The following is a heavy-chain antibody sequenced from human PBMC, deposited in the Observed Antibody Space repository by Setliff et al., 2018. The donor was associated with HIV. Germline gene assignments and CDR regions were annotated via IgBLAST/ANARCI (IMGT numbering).Heavy chain of an antibody. V-gene: IGHV3-21*01. J-gene: IGHJ6*02. Sequence: GGSLRLSCAASGFTFRNYKFNWVRQAPGRGLEWVSSISIGSGGAIDYADSVQGRFTISRDNSKNSLYLQMNSLRAEDTAMYYCARDLQYRYCSGDGCDSLDGDVWGQGTAVTVSS. CDR3: ARDLQYRYCSGDGCDSLDGDV. CDR1: GFTFRNYK. D-gene: IGHD2-15*01. CDR2: ISIGSGGAI.